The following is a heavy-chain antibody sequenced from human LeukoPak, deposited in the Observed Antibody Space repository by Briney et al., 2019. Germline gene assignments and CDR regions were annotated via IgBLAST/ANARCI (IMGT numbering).Heavy chain of an antibody. CDR1: GYTFTSYG. CDR3: ARISLGSSGYYYGEEYYYYMDV. CDR2: ISAYNGNT. Sequence: ASVKVSCKASGYTFTSYGISGVRQAPGQGLEWMGWISAYNGNTNYAQKLQGKGTMTTDTSTSTAYMELRSLRSDDTAVYYRARISLGSSGYYYGEEYYYYMDVWGKGTTVTVSS. D-gene: IGHD3-22*01. V-gene: IGHV1-18*01. J-gene: IGHJ6*03.